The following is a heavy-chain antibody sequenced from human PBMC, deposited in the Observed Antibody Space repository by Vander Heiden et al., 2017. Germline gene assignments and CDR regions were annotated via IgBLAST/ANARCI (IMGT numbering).Heavy chain of an antibody. CDR1: VYTFTSLG. V-gene: IGHV1-18*01. J-gene: IGHJ4*02. CDR2: ISAYYVNT. CDR3: ASHDLGHCSSTSSYGFDY. D-gene: IGHD2-2*01. Sequence: QVQLVHCGGEVQEPGASVTVSCKPSVYTFTSLGISWVRQAPGQGLEWMGRISAYYVNTDYAKNLLGRVTLTTDTSTNTANMEMRRLRSDDRVVYDCASHDLGHCSSTSSYGFDYWGQGALVTVSS.